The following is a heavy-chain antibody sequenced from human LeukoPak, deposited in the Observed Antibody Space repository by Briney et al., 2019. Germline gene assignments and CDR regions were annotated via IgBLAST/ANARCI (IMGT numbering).Heavy chain of an antibody. CDR1: GYSSISYW. V-gene: IGHV5-51*01. CDR2: IYPGDSDT. Sequence: GESLKTSGQASGYSSISYWIGWLRRMPGRGREWMGIIYPGDSDTRYSPSFKGQVTISADKSISTAYLQWSSLKASDTAMYYCANGIAAAGGFNYWGQGTQVTVSS. J-gene: IGHJ4*02. CDR3: ANGIAAAGGFNY. D-gene: IGHD6-13*01.